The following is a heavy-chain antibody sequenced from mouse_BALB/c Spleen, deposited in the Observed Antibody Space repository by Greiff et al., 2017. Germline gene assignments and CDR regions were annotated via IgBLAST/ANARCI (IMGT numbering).Heavy chain of an antibody. Sequence: EVKLVESGGGLVKPGGSLKLSCAASGFTFSSYAMSWVRQSPEKRLEWVAEISSGGSYTYYPDTVTGRFTISRDNAKNTLYLEMSSLRSEDTAMYYCARDKGNGNYAFDYWGQGTTLTVSS. CDR2: ISSGGSYT. V-gene: IGHV5-9-4*01. D-gene: IGHD2-1*01. CDR1: GFTFSSYA. CDR3: ARDKGNGNYAFDY. J-gene: IGHJ2*01.